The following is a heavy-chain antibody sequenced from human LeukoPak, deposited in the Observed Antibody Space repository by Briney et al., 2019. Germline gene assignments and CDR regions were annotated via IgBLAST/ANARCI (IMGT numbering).Heavy chain of an antibody. CDR3: ARVLLWFGELSAAFDI. CDR2: INTNTGNP. J-gene: IGHJ3*02. Sequence: ASVKVSCKASGYTFTSYAMNWVRQAPGQGLEWMGWINTNTGNPTYAQGFTGRFVFSLGTSVSTAYLQISSLKAEDTAVYYCARVLLWFGELSAAFDIWGQGTIVTVSS. V-gene: IGHV7-4-1*02. CDR1: GYTFTSYA. D-gene: IGHD3-10*01.